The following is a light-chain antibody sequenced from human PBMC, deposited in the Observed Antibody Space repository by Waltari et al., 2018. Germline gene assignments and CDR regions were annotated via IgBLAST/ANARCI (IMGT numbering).Light chain of an antibody. CDR1: QSVSSSY. J-gene: IGKJ1*01. Sequence: ETVLTQSPGTLSLSPGERATLSCRASQSVSSSYLAWYQQKPGQAPRLLIYGASSRATGIPDRFSVSGSGTDFTLTISGLEPEDFAVYYCQQYGSSPRTFGQGTKVEIK. V-gene: IGKV3-20*01. CDR3: QQYGSSPRT. CDR2: GAS.